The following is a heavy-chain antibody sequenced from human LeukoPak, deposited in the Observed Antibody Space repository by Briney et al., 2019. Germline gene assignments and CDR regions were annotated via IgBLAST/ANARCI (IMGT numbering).Heavy chain of an antibody. Sequence: ASVKVSCKASGYTFTSYAIQWVRQAPGQRLEWMGWINAGHGNTKYSQKFQGRVTMTRNTSISTAYMELSSLRSEDTAVYYCARDYYGSGSYYNGFDYWGQGTLVTVSS. CDR1: GYTFTSYA. V-gene: IGHV1-3*01. J-gene: IGHJ4*02. CDR2: INAGHGNT. CDR3: ARDYYGSGSYYNGFDY. D-gene: IGHD3-10*01.